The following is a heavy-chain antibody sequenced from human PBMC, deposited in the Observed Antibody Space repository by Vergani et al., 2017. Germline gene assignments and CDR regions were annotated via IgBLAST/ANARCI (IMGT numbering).Heavy chain of an antibody. CDR1: GYTFTSYY. Sequence: QVQLVQSGAEVKKPGASVKVSCKASGYTFTSYYMHWVRQAPGQGLEWMGIINPSGGSTSYAQKFQGRVTMTRDTSTSTVYMELSSLRSEDTAVYYCARVHLYWSSTSCLDFDYWGQGTLVTVSS. CDR3: ARVHLYWSSTSCLDFDY. V-gene: IGHV1-46*03. CDR2: INPSGGST. D-gene: IGHD2-2*01. J-gene: IGHJ4*02.